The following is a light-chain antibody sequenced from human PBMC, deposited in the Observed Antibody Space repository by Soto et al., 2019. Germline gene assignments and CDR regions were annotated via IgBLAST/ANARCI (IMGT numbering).Light chain of an antibody. V-gene: IGKV3D-15*01. CDR3: QQYNNWPRT. CDR2: GAS. J-gene: IGKJ1*01. CDR1: QSVSNN. Sequence: EVVLTQSPGTLSLSPGERATLSCRASQSVSNNYLAWYQQKPGQAPRLLIYGASNRATGIPARFSGSGSGTAFTLTISSLQSEDFAVYYCQQYNNWPRTFGQGTKVDIK.